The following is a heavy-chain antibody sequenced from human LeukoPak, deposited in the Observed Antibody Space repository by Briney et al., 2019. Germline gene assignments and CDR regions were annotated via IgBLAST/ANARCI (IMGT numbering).Heavy chain of an antibody. V-gene: IGHV3-30*03. CDR3: ARISLGTDFDI. D-gene: IGHD7-27*01. CDR1: GFTFNNFG. J-gene: IGHJ3*02. CDR2: ISYDGSDK. Sequence: GGSLRLSCAASGFTFNNFGMHWVRQAPGKGLECVALISYDGSDKYYADSVKGRFTISRDNSKNTLYLQMNSLRAEDTAVYYCARISLGTDFDIWGQGTMVTVSS.